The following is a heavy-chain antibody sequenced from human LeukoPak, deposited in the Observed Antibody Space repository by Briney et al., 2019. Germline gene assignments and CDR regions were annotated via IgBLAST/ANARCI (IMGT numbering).Heavy chain of an antibody. Sequence: SETLSLTCTVSGYSISSGYYWGWIRQPPGKGLEWIGSIYHSGSTYYNPSLKSRVTISVDTSKNQFSLKLISVTAADTAVYYCAKQAVASSYYDYYYYMDVWGKGTTVTVSS. D-gene: IGHD1-26*01. CDR1: GYSISSGYY. V-gene: IGHV4-38-2*02. J-gene: IGHJ6*03. CDR3: AKQAVASSYYDYYYYMDV. CDR2: IYHSGST.